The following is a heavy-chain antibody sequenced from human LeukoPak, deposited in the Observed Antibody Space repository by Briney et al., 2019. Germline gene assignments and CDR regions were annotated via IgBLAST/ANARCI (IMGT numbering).Heavy chain of an antibody. J-gene: IGHJ2*01. V-gene: IGHV1-2*02. CDR1: GYTYTAYC. D-gene: IGHD7-27*01. Sequence: ASVKVSCKASGYTYTAYCIHWVRQAPGQGLEWMGWISPNSGGTDYAQKFQGRVTMTRDTSISTTYVELSSLTSDDTAVYYCATQHWGSGNNWYFDLWGRGTLVTVSS. CDR2: ISPNSGGT. CDR3: ATQHWGSGNNWYFDL.